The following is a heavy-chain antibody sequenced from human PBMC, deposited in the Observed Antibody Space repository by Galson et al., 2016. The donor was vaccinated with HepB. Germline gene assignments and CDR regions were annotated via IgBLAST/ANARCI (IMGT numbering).Heavy chain of an antibody. CDR2: IIENGDTT. Sequence: SLRLSCAASGFTFTSYAMSWFCQAPGKGLEWVSCIIENGDTTHYADSVRGRFSTSRDNAKNTVYLEVNSLRAEDTALYYCVRDGGHFELDVWGQGTTVTVSS. D-gene: IGHD4-23*01. CDR3: VRDGGHFELDV. J-gene: IGHJ6*02. V-gene: IGHV3-20*04. CDR1: GFTFTSYA.